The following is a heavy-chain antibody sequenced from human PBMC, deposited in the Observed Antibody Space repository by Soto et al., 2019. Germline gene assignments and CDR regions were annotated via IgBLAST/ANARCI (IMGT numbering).Heavy chain of an antibody. Sequence: ASVKVSCKASGYTFTGYYMHWVRQAPGQGLEWMGWINPNSGGTNYAQKFQGWVTMTRDTSISTAYMELSRLRTDDTAVYYCAREAQWLVPGDYYYYGMDVWGQGTTVTVSS. D-gene: IGHD6-19*01. J-gene: IGHJ6*02. CDR3: AREAQWLVPGDYYYYGMDV. CDR1: GYTFTGYY. CDR2: INPNSGGT. V-gene: IGHV1-2*04.